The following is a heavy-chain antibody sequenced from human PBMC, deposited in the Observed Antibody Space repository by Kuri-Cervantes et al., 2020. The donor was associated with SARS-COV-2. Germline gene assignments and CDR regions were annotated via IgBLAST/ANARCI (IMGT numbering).Heavy chain of an antibody. CDR2: IYYSGST. J-gene: IGHJ5*02. CDR3: ARLHRAQIWFDP. CDR1: GGSISSYY. V-gene: IGHV4-59*05. Sequence: SETLSLTCTVSGGSISSYYWSWIRQPPGKGLEWIGSIYYSGSTYYNPSLKSRVTISVDTSKNQFSLKLSSVTAADTAVYYCARLHRAQIWFDPWGQGTLVTVSS. D-gene: IGHD4-11*01.